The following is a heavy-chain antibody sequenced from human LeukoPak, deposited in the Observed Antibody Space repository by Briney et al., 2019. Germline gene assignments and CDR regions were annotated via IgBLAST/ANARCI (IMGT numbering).Heavy chain of an antibody. CDR1: GITLSRYW. V-gene: IGHV3-74*01. CDR3: ARDNGDYFSAGYYYGMDV. D-gene: IGHD4-17*01. J-gene: IGHJ6*02. CDR2: IRSDGTTT. Sequence: PGGSLRLSCAASGITLSRYWMHWVGQAPGKGLVWVSRIRSDGTTTTYADSVEGRFTVSRDNAKSSLYLQMNSLRVEDTAVYYCARDNGDYFSAGYYYGMDVWGQGTTVTVSS.